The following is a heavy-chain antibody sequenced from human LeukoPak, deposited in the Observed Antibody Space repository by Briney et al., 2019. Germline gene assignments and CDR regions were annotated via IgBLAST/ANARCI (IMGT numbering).Heavy chain of an antibody. V-gene: IGHV4-61*01. J-gene: IGHJ5*02. CDR2: IYYSGST. Sequence: SETLSLTCTVSGYSISSGYYWSWIRQPPGKGLEWIGYIYYSGSTNYNPSLKSRVTISVDTSKNQFSLKLSSVTAADTAVYYCARVSAVGATPVWFDPWGQGTLVTVSS. D-gene: IGHD1-26*01. CDR1: GYSISSGYY. CDR3: ARVSAVGATPVWFDP.